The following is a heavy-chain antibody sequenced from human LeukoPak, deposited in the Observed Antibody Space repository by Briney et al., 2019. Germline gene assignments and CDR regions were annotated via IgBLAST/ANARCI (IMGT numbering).Heavy chain of an antibody. J-gene: IGHJ6*02. CDR1: GGTFSSYA. CDR2: IIPIFGTA. Sequence: SVKVSFTASGGTFSSYAISWVRQAPGQGLEWMGGIIPIFGTANYAQKFQGRVTITADESTSTAYMELSSLRSEDTAVYYCASLGTVLRYFDWLSTPIYYYGMDVWGQGTTVTVSS. D-gene: IGHD3-9*01. V-gene: IGHV1-69*13. CDR3: ASLGTVLRYFDWLSTPIYYYGMDV.